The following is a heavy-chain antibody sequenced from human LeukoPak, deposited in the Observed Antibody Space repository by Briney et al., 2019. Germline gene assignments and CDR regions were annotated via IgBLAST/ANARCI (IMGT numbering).Heavy chain of an antibody. D-gene: IGHD3-3*01. J-gene: IGHJ4*02. Sequence: ASVKVSCKASGYTSTGYYMHWVRQAPGQGLEWMGWINPNSGGTNYAQKFQGRVTMTRDTSISTAYMELSRLRSDDTAVYYCARTYYDFWSGYYPFDYWGQGTLVTVSS. CDR3: ARTYYDFWSGYYPFDY. V-gene: IGHV1-2*02. CDR1: GYTSTGYY. CDR2: INPNSGGT.